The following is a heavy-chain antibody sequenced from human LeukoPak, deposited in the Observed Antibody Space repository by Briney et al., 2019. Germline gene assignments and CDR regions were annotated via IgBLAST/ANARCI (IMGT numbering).Heavy chain of an antibody. J-gene: IGHJ4*02. CDR3: ARATYSGDTSYVFDY. CDR2: LYASGTT. D-gene: IGHD1-26*01. CDR1: GDSISSYY. Sequence: PSETLSLTCTVSGDSISSYYWNWFRQPAGKGLERIGRLYASGTTSYTPSLESRVSMSLDTSKNQFSLKLNSVTAADTAVYYCARATYSGDTSYVFDYWGQGTLVSVSS. V-gene: IGHV4-4*07.